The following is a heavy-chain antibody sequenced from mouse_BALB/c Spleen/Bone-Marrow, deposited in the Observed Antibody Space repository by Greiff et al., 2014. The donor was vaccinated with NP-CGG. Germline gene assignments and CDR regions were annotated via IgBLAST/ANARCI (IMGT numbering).Heavy chain of an antibody. CDR1: GFNIKXTY. J-gene: IGHJ3*01. CDR3: XXYYYGSSLXAY. CDR2: IDPANGNT. V-gene: IGHV14-3*02. D-gene: IGHD1-1*01. Sequence: EVQLQQSGAELVYPGASVKLSCTASGFNIKXTYMYWXXXRXXXXXEWIGRIDPANGNTKYDPKFQDKATITADTSSNTAYLQXXXXXXXDTAVYXXXXYYYGSSLXAYWGQGTLVTVSA.